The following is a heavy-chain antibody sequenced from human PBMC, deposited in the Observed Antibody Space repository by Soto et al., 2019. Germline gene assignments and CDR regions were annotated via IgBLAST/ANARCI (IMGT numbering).Heavy chain of an antibody. CDR3: ARGKVLAAAGSTGFDY. D-gene: IGHD6-13*01. CDR1: GGSISSGGYY. V-gene: IGHV4-31*03. J-gene: IGHJ4*02. CDR2: IYYSGST. Sequence: PSETLSLTCTVSGGSISSGGYYWSWIRQHPGKGLEWIGYIYYSGSTYYNPSLKSRVTISVDTSKNQFSLKLSSVTAADTAVYYCARGKVLAAAGSTGFDYWGQGTLVTVSS.